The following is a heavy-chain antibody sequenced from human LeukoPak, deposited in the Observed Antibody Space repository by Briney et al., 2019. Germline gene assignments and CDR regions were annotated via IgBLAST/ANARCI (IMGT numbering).Heavy chain of an antibody. CDR3: ARVPGSHSASYGFDS. Sequence: PSETLSLTCTVSGGSINSYYWSWIRQPAGKGLEWIGHIYTSGSTNYNPSLKSRVAISVDTAKNQFSLKLKSVTAADTAIYYCARVPGSHSASYGFDSWGQGTLVTVSS. V-gene: IGHV4-4*07. CDR2: IYTSGST. D-gene: IGHD3-16*01. J-gene: IGHJ4*02. CDR1: GGSINSYY.